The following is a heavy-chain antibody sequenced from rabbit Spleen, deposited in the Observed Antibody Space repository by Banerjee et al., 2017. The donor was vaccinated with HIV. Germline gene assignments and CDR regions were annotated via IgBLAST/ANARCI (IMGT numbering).Heavy chain of an antibody. D-gene: IGHD8-1*01. CDR3: ARDGAGGTYFAL. CDR2: INVLTGKA. Sequence: QEQLVESGGGLVKPEGSLTLTCKASGFSFSDRDVMCWVRQAPGKGLEWIACINVLTGKAVYASWAKGRFTFSKTSSTTVTLQMTSLTAADTATYFCARDGAGGTYFALWGPGTLVTVS. V-gene: IGHV1S45*01. CDR1: GFSFSDRDV. J-gene: IGHJ4*01.